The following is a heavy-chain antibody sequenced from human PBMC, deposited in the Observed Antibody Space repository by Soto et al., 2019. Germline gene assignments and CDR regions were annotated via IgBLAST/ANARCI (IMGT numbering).Heavy chain of an antibody. Sequence: SETLSLTCTVSGGSISRDYWSWIRQPPGKGLEWIGYMRNSGITSYHPSLKSRVSISLDTSKNQFSLNLTSVTAADTAVYFCARRYSGDYSDYFDYWGQGTPVTVSS. CDR2: MRNSGIT. CDR3: ARRYSGDYSDYFDY. V-gene: IGHV4-59*01. CDR1: GGSISRDY. D-gene: IGHD5-12*01. J-gene: IGHJ4*02.